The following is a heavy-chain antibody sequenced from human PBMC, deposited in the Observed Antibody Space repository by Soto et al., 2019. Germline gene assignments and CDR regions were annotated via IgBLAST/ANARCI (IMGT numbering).Heavy chain of an antibody. D-gene: IGHD7-27*01. Sequence: EVQMLESGGGLARPGGSLRLSCVGSEFIFSDYGMTWVRQAPGKGLEWVATISASGGNREYRDSLKGRFTIPRDNSKNTLYLQLNGLTADDTAVYYCAKVAGGLGYFDLWGRGILVTVSS. J-gene: IGHJ2*01. V-gene: IGHV3-23*01. CDR1: EFIFSDYG. CDR3: AKVAGGLGYFDL. CDR2: ISASGGNR.